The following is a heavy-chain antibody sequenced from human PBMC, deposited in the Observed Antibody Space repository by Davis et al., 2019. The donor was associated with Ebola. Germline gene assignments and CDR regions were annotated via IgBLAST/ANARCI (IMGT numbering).Heavy chain of an antibody. V-gene: IGHV4-61*01. D-gene: IGHD3-22*01. CDR2: IYYSGST. CDR1: GGSVSSGSYY. Sequence: SETLSLTCTVSGGSVSSGSYYWSWIRQPPGKGLEWIGYIYYSGSTNYNPSLKSRVTISVDTSKNQFSLKLSSVTAADTAVYYCARVGYDSSGYYLTYYFDYWGQGTLVTVSS. CDR3: ARVGYDSSGYYLTYYFDY. J-gene: IGHJ4*02.